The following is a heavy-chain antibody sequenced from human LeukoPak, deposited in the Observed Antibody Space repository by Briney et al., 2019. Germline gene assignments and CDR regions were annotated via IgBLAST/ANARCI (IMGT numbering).Heavy chain of an antibody. J-gene: IGHJ6*03. CDR1: GYTRTGYY. CDR2: SNPNTAGT. CDR3: ATSDGDYTAGYYYYMGV. V-gene: IGHV1-2*02. D-gene: IGHD4-17*01. Sequence: ASVKLSCKASGYTRTGYYFHWVRQAPGQGLEWMGWSNPNTAGTNYAKQFLGRVTLTWDSSISTAYMELNRLTSDDTAVYYCATSDGDYTAGYYYYMGVWGKGTSVTVSS.